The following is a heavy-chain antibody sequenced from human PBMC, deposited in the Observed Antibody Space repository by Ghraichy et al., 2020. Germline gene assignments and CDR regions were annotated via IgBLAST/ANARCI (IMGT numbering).Heavy chain of an antibody. CDR1: GHTFTNYA. D-gene: IGHD2-2*02. J-gene: IGHJ6*02. V-gene: IGHV1-3*01. CDR2: INAGNSNT. CDR3: ARGCTNTRCYNLSYYYGLDV. Sequence: ASVKVSCKASGHTFTNYAMYWVRQAPGQRLEWMGWINAGNSNTKYSQKFQGRVSITRDTSASTAYMELSSLRSEDTAVYYCARGCTNTRCYNLSYYYGLDVWGQGTTVTVSS.